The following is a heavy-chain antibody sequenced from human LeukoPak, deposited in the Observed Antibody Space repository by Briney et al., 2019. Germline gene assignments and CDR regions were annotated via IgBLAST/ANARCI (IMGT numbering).Heavy chain of an antibody. CDR1: GFTFSSYG. D-gene: IGHD2-15*01. CDR3: ARDQGYCSGGSCYSSFYFDY. Sequence: PGGSLRLSCAASGFTFSSYGMHWVRQAPGKGLEWVAVISYDGSNKYYADSVKGRFTISRDNSKNTLYLQMNSLRAEDTAVYCCARDQGYCSGGSCYSSFYFDYWGQGTLVTVSS. V-gene: IGHV3-30*03. J-gene: IGHJ4*02. CDR2: ISYDGSNK.